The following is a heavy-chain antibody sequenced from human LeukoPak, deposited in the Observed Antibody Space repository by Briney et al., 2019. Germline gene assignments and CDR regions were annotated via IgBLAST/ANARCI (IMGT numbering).Heavy chain of an antibody. CDR2: ISYDGSNK. J-gene: IGHJ4*02. CDR1: GFTFSSYA. CDR3: ASSYYDSSGYSDY. V-gene: IGHV3-30-3*01. Sequence: GRSLRLSCAASGFTFSSYAMHWVRQAPGKGLEWVAVISYDGSNKYYADSVKGRFTISRDNSKNTLYLQMNSLRAEDTAVYYCASSYYDSSGYSDYWGQGTLVTVSS. D-gene: IGHD3-22*01.